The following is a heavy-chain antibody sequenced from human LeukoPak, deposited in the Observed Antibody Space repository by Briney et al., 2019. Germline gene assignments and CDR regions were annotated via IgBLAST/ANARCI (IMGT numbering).Heavy chain of an antibody. J-gene: IGHJ3*02. V-gene: IGHV3-11*05. D-gene: IGHD1-26*01. Sequence: GGSLRLSCAASGFTFSDYYMNWIRQAPGKGLEWVSYITRSSSYTNYADSVKGRFTISRDNAKNSLYLQMNSLRAEDTAVYYFARDPNSGYQNGYAFDIWGQGTMVTVSS. CDR3: ARDPNSGYQNGYAFDI. CDR2: ITRSSSYT. CDR1: GFTFSDYY.